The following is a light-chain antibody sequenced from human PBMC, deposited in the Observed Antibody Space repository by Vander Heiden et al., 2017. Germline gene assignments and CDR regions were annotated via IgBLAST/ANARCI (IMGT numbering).Light chain of an antibody. CDR2: GAY. Sequence: PGGRATISCRASPSVSSNLAWYQQTPGQAPRLLIFGAYTRATGIPGRFSGSGSTPEFTLTISSLQSEDFAVYYCQQCNNWPPLTFHQGTKVEIK. V-gene: IGKV3D-15*01. CDR3: QQCNNWPPLT. J-gene: IGKJ1*01. CDR1: PSVSSN.